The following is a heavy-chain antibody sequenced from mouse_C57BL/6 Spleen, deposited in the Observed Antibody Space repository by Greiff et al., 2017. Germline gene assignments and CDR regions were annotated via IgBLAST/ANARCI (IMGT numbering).Heavy chain of an antibody. CDR1: GYTFTSYW. CDR2: IDPSDSYT. CDR3: ARSHYYGSRVFDY. Sequence: QVQLQQPGAELVMPGASVKLSCKASGYTFTSYWMHWVKQRPGQGLEWIGEIDPSDSYTNYNQKFKGKSTLTVDKSSRTAYMQLSSLTSEDSAVYYCARSHYYGSRVFDYWGQGTTLTVSS. J-gene: IGHJ2*01. V-gene: IGHV1-69*01. D-gene: IGHD1-1*01.